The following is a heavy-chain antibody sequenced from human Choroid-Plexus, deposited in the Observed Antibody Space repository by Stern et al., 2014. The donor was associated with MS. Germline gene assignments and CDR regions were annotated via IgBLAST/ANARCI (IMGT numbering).Heavy chain of an antibody. CDR1: GFTFGSCA. J-gene: IGHJ5*02. V-gene: IGHV3-30*18. D-gene: IGHD2/OR15-2a*01. CDR3: AKDRQYLTYFFDH. Sequence: VRLVESGGGVVQPGRPLRLSCVASGFTFGSCALHWVRPAPGKGLGWGAGVSYDGSNKYYADSVKGRFTISRDNSQNTLYMQMSSLRPEDTAVYYCAKDRQYLTYFFDHWGQGSLVTVSS. CDR2: VSYDGSNK.